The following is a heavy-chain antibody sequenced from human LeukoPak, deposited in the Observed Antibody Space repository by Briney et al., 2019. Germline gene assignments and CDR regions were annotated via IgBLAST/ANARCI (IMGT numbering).Heavy chain of an antibody. CDR3: ARSGVERYYYDSSGYQEFDY. D-gene: IGHD3-22*01. J-gene: IGHJ4*02. Sequence: ASVTVSCTASGGTFSSYAISWVRQAPGQGLEWMGGIIPIFGTANYAQKFQGRVTITADESTSTAYMELSSLRSEDTAVYYCARSGVERYYYDSSGYQEFDYWGQGTLVTVSS. CDR2: IIPIFGTA. CDR1: GGTFSSYA. V-gene: IGHV1-69*13.